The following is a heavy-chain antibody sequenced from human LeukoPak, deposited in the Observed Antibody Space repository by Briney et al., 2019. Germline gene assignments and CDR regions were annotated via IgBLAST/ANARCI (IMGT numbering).Heavy chain of an antibody. CDR1: GFTFSSYG. CDR3: AKDGYDQGPFDY. V-gene: IGHV3-30*18. J-gene: IGHJ4*02. CDR2: ISYDGSNK. Sequence: PGRSLRLSCAASGFTFSSYGMHWVRQAPGKGLEWVVVISYDGSNKYYADSVKGRFTISRDNSRNTLYLQMNSLRAEDTAVYYCAKDGYDQGPFDYWGQGTLVTVSS. D-gene: IGHD5-12*01.